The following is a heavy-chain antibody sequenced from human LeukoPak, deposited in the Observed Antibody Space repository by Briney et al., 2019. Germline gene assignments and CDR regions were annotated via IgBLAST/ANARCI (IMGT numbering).Heavy chain of an antibody. CDR3: ARGGPGYYDSSGYSEKYNWFDP. Sequence: SETLSLTCTVSGGSISSYYWSWIRQPPGKGLEWIGEINHSGSTNYNPSLKSRVTISVDTSKNQFSLKLSSVTAADTAVYYCARGGPGYYDSSGYSEKYNWFDPWGQGTLVTVSS. CDR1: GGSISSYY. CDR2: INHSGST. J-gene: IGHJ5*02. D-gene: IGHD3-22*01. V-gene: IGHV4-34*01.